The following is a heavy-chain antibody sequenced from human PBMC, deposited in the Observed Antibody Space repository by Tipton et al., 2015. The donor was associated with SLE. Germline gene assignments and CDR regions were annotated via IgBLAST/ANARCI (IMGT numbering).Heavy chain of an antibody. D-gene: IGHD1-26*01. CDR1: GGSFSDYY. CDR3: AREAKYSGSYYNWFDP. V-gene: IGHV4-4*07. Sequence: TLSLTCTVYGGSFSDYYWSWIRQPAGKGLEWIGRIYSSGSTNENLSLKSRFSISKDTSKNQFSLKLSSVTAADTAVYYCAREAKYSGSYYNWFDPWGQGTLVTVSS. J-gene: IGHJ5*02. CDR2: IYSSGST.